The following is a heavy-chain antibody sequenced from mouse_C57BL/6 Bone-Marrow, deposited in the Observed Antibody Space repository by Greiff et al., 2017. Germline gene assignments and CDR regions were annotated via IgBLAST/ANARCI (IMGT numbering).Heavy chain of an antibody. CDR3: AGYDYDAMDY. CDR2: SDPNSGGT. V-gene: IGHV1-72*01. J-gene: IGHJ4*01. Sequence: FQLQQPGAELVKPGASVKLSCKASGYTFTSYWMHWVKQRPGRGLEWIGRSDPNSGGTKYNEKFKSKATLTVDKPSSTAYMQLSSLTSEDSAVYYCAGYDYDAMDYWGQGTSVTVSS. CDR1: GYTFTSYW.